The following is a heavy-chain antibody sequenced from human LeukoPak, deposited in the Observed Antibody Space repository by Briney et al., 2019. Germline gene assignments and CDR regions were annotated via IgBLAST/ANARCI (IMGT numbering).Heavy chain of an antibody. J-gene: IGHJ4*02. CDR2: ITSRDGTT. CDR1: GFTFTSYA. Sequence: GGSLRLSCAASGFTFTSYAMSWVRQAPGKGLEWVSSITSRDGTTYYADSVKGRFTISRDNSENTLFQQMNSLRAEDTAVYYCARDRPNYYDSSGHYYRRDGDYWGQGTLVTVSS. V-gene: IGHV3-23*01. D-gene: IGHD3-22*01. CDR3: ARDRPNYYDSSGHYYRRDGDY.